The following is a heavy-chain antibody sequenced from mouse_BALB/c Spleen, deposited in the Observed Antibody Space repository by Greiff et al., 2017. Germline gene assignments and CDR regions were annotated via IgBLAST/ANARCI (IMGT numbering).Heavy chain of an antibody. V-gene: IGHV3-6*02. J-gene: IGHJ3*01. CDR3: AREGAEAMITTGFAY. D-gene: IGHD2-4*01. CDR1: GYSITSGYY. Sequence: EVKLMESGPGLVKPSQSLSLTCSVTGYSITSGYYWNWIRQFPGNKLEWMGYISYDGSNNYNPSLKNRISITRDTSKNQFFLKLNSVTTEDTATYYCAREGAEAMITTGFAYWGQGTLVTVSA. CDR2: ISYDGSN.